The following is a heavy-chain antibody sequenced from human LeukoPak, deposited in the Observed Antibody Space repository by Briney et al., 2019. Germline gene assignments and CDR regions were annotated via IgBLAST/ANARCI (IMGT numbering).Heavy chain of an antibody. CDR2: ISWSSGNI. J-gene: IGHJ4*02. Sequence: PGGSLRLSCAASGFTFDDYAMHWVRQAPGKGLEWVSGISWSSGNIGYADSVKGRFSISRDNAKKSLYLQMNSLRAEDTAVYYCARGPVSSSGFFDYWGQGTLVTVSS. CDR3: ARGPVSSSGFFDY. V-gene: IGHV3-9*01. D-gene: IGHD3-22*01. CDR1: GFTFDDYA.